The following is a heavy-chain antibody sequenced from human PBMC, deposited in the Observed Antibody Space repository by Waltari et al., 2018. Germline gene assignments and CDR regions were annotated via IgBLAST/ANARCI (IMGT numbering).Heavy chain of an antibody. J-gene: IGHJ5*01. CDR2: VRSNIYGGVA. Sequence: EVHMVESGGDLVQPGRSLRLSCRGSGYTFGDYAVRWFRQAPGKGLVWVVFVRSNIYGGVAEYAASVTGRFTIARDDSENIAYLQMDSLKSEDTAVYYCARESSGNIGWFDSWGQGTLVTVSS. D-gene: IGHD1-26*01. CDR3: ARESSGNIGWFDS. CDR1: GYTFGDYA. V-gene: IGHV3-49*03.